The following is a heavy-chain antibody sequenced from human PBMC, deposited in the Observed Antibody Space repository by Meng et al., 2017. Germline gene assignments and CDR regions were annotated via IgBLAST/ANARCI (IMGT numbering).Heavy chain of an antibody. Sequence: GESLKISCAASGFTFSSYAMSWVRQAPGKGLEWVSAISGSGGSTYYADPVKGRFTISRDNSKNTLYLQMNSLRAEDTAVYYCAKGAYSSSWYYFDYWGQGTLVTVSS. CDR1: GFTFSSYA. V-gene: IGHV3-23*01. J-gene: IGHJ4*02. CDR2: ISGSGGST. CDR3: AKGAYSSSWYYFDY. D-gene: IGHD6-13*01.